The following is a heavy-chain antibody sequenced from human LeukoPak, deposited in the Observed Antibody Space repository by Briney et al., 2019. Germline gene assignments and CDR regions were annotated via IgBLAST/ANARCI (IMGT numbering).Heavy chain of an antibody. CDR2: ISSSSSYI. Sequence: GGSLRLSCAASGFTFSSYSMNWVRQAPGKGLEWVPSISSSSSYIYYADSVKGRFTISRDNAKNSLYLQMNSLRAEDTAVYYCARVYGDYNFLDYYYYGMDVWGQGTTVTVSS. CDR3: ARVYGDYNFLDYYYYGMDV. CDR1: GFTFSSYS. D-gene: IGHD4-17*01. J-gene: IGHJ6*02. V-gene: IGHV3-21*01.